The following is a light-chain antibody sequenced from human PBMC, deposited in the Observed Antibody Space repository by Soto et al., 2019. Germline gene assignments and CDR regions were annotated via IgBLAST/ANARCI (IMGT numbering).Light chain of an antibody. V-gene: IGKV3-20*01. J-gene: IGKJ1*01. Sequence: EIVLTQSPGTLSLSPGERATLSCRASQSVGGTSVSWFQQKPGQAPNMLIYGASTRTSGTPDRFSGGGSGADFTLTISRLEPEDFAVYYCHHYGASPQTFGQGTKVDIK. CDR1: QSVGGTS. CDR2: GAS. CDR3: HHYGASPQT.